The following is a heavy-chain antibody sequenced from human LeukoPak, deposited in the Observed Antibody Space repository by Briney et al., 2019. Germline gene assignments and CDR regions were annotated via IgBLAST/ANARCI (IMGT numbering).Heavy chain of an antibody. V-gene: IGHV4-39*07. Sequence: SETLSLTCTVSRGSVSSSTYYWSWVRQPPGKGLEWIASIYYTGSTYYNPSLKSRVAISLDMSKNEFFLTMTSVTAADTAVYFCTAEKNGSPHYWGQGTQVTVSS. D-gene: IGHD2-8*01. CDR3: TAEKNGSPHY. J-gene: IGHJ4*02. CDR1: RGSVSSSTYY. CDR2: IYYTGST.